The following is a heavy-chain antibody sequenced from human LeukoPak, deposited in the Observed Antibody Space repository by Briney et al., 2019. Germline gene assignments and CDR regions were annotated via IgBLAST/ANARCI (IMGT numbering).Heavy chain of an antibody. D-gene: IGHD1-26*01. V-gene: IGHV3-21*01. Sequence: GGSLRLSCAASGFTFSSYSMNWVRQAPGKGLEWVSSISSSSSYTYYADSVKGRLTISRDNAKNSLYLQMNSLRAEDTAVYYCARDAGVGSYLYWGQGTLVTVSS. CDR2: ISSSSSYT. J-gene: IGHJ4*02. CDR1: GFTFSSYS. CDR3: ARDAGVGSYLY.